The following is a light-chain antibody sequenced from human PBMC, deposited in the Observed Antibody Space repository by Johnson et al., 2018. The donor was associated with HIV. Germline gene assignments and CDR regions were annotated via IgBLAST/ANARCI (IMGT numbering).Light chain of an antibody. Sequence: SVLTQPPSVSAAPGQKVTISCSGSSSNIGNNYVSWYQQLPGTAPKLLIYDNNKRPSGIPDRFSGSKSGTSATLGITGLQTGDEADYYCGTRDSSLGAVPFGTGTKVTVL. CDR2: DNN. V-gene: IGLV1-51*01. J-gene: IGLJ1*01. CDR1: SSNIGNNY. CDR3: GTRDSSLGAVP.